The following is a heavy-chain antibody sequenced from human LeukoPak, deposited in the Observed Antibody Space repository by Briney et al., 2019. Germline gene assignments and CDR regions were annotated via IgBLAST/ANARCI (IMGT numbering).Heavy chain of an antibody. Sequence: PGGSLRLSCAASGFTFSSYWMHWVRQAPGKGLVWVSRINSDGSSTSYADSVKGRFTISRDNAKNTLYLLMNSLRAEDTAVYYRARVPYQVGGWYGVGFDYWGQGTLVTVSS. CDR1: GFTFSSYW. V-gene: IGHV3-74*01. CDR3: ARVPYQVGGWYGVGFDY. D-gene: IGHD6-19*01. J-gene: IGHJ4*02. CDR2: INSDGSST.